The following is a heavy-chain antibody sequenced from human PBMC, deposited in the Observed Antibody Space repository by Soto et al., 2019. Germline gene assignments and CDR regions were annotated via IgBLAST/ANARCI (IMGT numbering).Heavy chain of an antibody. CDR3: AKDPMTTVTTVDY. CDR2: ISYDGSNK. Sequence: QVQLVESGGGVVQPGRSLRLSCAASGFTFSSYGMHWVRQAPGKGLEWVAVISYDGSNKYYADSVKGRFTISRDNSKNTLYLQMNSLRAEDTAVYYCAKDPMTTVTTVDYWGQGTLVTVCS. D-gene: IGHD4-17*01. J-gene: IGHJ4*02. V-gene: IGHV3-30*18. CDR1: GFTFSSYG.